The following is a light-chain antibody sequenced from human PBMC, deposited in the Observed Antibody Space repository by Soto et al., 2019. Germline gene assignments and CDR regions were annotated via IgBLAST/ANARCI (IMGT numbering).Light chain of an antibody. V-gene: IGLV2-14*01. CDR3: SSYTRNRTYV. J-gene: IGLJ1*01. CDR2: SVS. Sequence: QSVLTQPASVSGSPGQSITISCTGTSSDVGGYNYVSWYQQHPGKAPKLIIYSVSNRPSGVSNRFSGSKSGNTASLTISGLQAEEETDYYCSSYTRNRTYVFGTGTKVTVL. CDR1: SSDVGGYNY.